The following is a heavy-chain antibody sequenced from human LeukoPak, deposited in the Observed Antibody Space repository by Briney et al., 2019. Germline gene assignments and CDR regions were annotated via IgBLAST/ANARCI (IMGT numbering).Heavy chain of an antibody. CDR1: GFTFRSAW. J-gene: IGHJ4*02. CDR3: ARDTRYSSSPIDY. Sequence: GGSLRLSCAASGFTFRSAWMNWVRQAPGKGLEWVSYISSGRGTMYYADSVKGRFTISRDNAKNSLYLQMNSLRDEDTAVYYCARDTRYSSSPIDYWGQGTLVTVSS. CDR2: ISSGRGTM. V-gene: IGHV3-48*02. D-gene: IGHD6-13*01.